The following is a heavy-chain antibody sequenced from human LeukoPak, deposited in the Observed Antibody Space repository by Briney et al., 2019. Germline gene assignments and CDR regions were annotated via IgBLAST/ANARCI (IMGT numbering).Heavy chain of an antibody. CDR2: ISGSGGST. J-gene: IGHJ4*02. CDR1: GFTFSSYG. Sequence: GGSLRLSCAASGFTFSSYGMSWVRQAPGKGLEWVSAISGSGGSTYYADSVKGRFTISRDISKNTLYLQMSSLRAEDTAVYYCARRAGGYSHPYDYWGQGVLVTVSS. V-gene: IGHV3-23*01. CDR3: ARRAGGYSHPYDY. D-gene: IGHD4-23*01.